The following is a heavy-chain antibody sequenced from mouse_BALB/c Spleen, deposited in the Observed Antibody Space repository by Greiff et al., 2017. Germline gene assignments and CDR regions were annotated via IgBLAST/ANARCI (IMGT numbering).Heavy chain of an antibody. V-gene: IGHV3-8*02. D-gene: IGHD2-4*01. J-gene: IGHJ3*01. CDR2: ISYSGST. CDR3: ARWYDYDEPFAY. Sequence: EVQRVESGPSLVKPSQTLSLTCSVTGDSITSGYWNWIRKFPGNKLEYMGYISYSGSTYYNPSLNSRISITRATSKHQYYLQLNSVTTEDTATYYCARWYDYDEPFAYWGQGTLVTVSA. CDR1: GDSITSGY.